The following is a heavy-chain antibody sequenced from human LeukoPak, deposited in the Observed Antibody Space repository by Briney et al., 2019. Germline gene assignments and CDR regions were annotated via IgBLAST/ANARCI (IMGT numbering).Heavy chain of an antibody. CDR1: GFTSSSYG. CDR2: ISGSGANT. CDR3: AKDQSRNYYDSSGYYFDY. Sequence: GGTLRLSCAASGFTSSSYGMSWVRQAPGKGLEWVSAISGSGANTYSADSVKGRFTISRDNSKSTLYLQMNSLRAEDTAVYYCAKDQSRNYYDSSGYYFDYWGQGTLVTVSS. J-gene: IGHJ4*02. D-gene: IGHD3-22*01. V-gene: IGHV3-23*01.